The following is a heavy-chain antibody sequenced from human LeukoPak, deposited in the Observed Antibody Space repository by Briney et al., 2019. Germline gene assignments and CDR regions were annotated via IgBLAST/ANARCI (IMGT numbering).Heavy chain of an antibody. D-gene: IGHD1-1*01. CDR1: GFTFTTYY. CDR3: ARENWSTDY. V-gene: IGHV3-7*01. CDR2: INHDGSVQ. Sequence: PGGSLRLSCAASGFTFTTYYITWVRQAPGKGLEWVANINHDGSVQNYVDSVKGRFTFSRDNANNSVYLQMDSLRADDTAVYYCARENWSTDYWGQGTLVTVYS. J-gene: IGHJ4*02.